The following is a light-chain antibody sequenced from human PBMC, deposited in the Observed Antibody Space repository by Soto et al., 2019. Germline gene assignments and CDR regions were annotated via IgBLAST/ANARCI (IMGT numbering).Light chain of an antibody. CDR2: AAS. V-gene: IGKV1-12*01. Sequence: DIQMTQSPSSVSASVGDRVTMTFRAIQGISSWLAWYQQKPGKAPKLLIYAASSLQSGVPSRFSGSGSGTDFTLTISSLQPEDFAVYYCQQYGTSPPLYTFGQGTRLEI. CDR1: QGISSW. CDR3: QQYGTSPPLYT. J-gene: IGKJ5*01.